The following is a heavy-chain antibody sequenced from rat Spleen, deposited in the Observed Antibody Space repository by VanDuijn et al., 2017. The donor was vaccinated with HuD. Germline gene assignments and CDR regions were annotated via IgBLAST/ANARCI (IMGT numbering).Heavy chain of an antibody. CDR3: ATDFPRLMTTLGGMMDT. V-gene: IGHV5-20*01. D-gene: IGHD1-12*02. J-gene: IGHJ3*01. Sequence: EVQLVESGGGLVQPGRSMKLSCAASGFTFNNYDMAWVRQTPTKGLEWVASISYDGSSTYYRDSVKGRFTISRDNAKTSLYLQMDSLRSEDTATYYCATDFPRLMTTLGGMMDTWGQGTLVTVSS. CDR2: ISYDGSST. CDR1: GFTFNNYD.